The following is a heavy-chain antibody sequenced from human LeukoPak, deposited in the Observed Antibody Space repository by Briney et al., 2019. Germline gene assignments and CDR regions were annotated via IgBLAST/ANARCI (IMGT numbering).Heavy chain of an antibody. Sequence: PSETLSLTCAVSGVSLSGYYWGWIRQTPGKGLEWIGEINHSGRTNYNPSLKSRVTISADTSKNQFSLELRSVTAADTAVYYCARLREIPVFGVVTKSTSYFDYWGQGTLVTVSS. CDR2: INHSGRT. CDR3: ARLREIPVFGVVTKSTSYFDY. J-gene: IGHJ4*02. CDR1: GVSLSGYY. D-gene: IGHD3-3*01. V-gene: IGHV4-34*01.